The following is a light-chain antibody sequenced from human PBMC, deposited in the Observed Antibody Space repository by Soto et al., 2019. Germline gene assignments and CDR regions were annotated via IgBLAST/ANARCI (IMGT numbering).Light chain of an antibody. Sequence: DIQMTQSPSTLSASVGDGVTITCRASRSIGSCLAWYQQKPGKAPKLLIYKATNLQSGVPSRFSGSGSGTDFSLTISSLQPVDSATYFCQQYNDFQYTFGPGTKLDI. V-gene: IGKV1-5*03. CDR2: KAT. CDR3: QQYNDFQYT. J-gene: IGKJ2*01. CDR1: RSIGSC.